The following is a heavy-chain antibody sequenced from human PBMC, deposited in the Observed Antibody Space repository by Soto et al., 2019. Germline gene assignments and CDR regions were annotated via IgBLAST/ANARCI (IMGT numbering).Heavy chain of an antibody. Sequence: EVQLVESGGGLVKPGGSLRLSCAASGFTFSSYSMNWVRQAPGKGLEWVSSISSSSSYIYYADSVKGRFTISRDNAKNSLYLQMNSLRAEDTAVYYCARDSLSGSPLEFWFDPWGQGTLVTVSS. V-gene: IGHV3-21*01. D-gene: IGHD3-10*01. CDR1: GFTFSSYS. CDR3: ARDSLSGSPLEFWFDP. CDR2: ISSSSSYI. J-gene: IGHJ5*02.